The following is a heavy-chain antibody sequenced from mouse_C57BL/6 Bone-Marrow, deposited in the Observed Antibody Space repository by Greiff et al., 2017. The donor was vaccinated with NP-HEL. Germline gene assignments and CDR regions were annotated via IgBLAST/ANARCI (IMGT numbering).Heavy chain of an antibody. J-gene: IGHJ2*01. CDR3: ARWYPDY. CDR1: GYTFTDYY. Sequence: VQLQQSGAELVRPGASVKLSCKASGYTFTDYYINWVKQRPGQGLEWIARIYPGSGNTYYNEKFKGKATLTAEKSSSTAYMQLSSLTSEDSAVYFCARWYPDYWGQGTTLTVSS. D-gene: IGHD1-1*02. CDR2: IYPGSGNT. V-gene: IGHV1-76*01.